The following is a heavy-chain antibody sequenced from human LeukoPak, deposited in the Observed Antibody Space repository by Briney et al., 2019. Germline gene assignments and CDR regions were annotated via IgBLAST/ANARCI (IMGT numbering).Heavy chain of an antibody. V-gene: IGHV4-59*01. Sequence: SETLSLTCIVSGGSISNYYWSWIRQPPGKGLEWIGYIYYSGSTNYNPSLKSRVTISVDTSKNQFSLKLSSVTAADTAVYYCARERLRSFDYWGQGTLVTVSS. J-gene: IGHJ4*02. D-gene: IGHD4-17*01. CDR3: ARERLRSFDY. CDR1: GGSISNYY. CDR2: IYYSGST.